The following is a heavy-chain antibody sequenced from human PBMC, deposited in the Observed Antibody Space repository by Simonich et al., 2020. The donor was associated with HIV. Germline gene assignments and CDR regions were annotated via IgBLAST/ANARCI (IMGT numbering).Heavy chain of an antibody. CDR2: ISYDGSNK. D-gene: IGHD3-16*01. CDR1: GFTFSSYA. V-gene: IGHV3-30*07. CDR3: ASGGSISSVWADDY. Sequence: QVQLVESGGGVAQPGRSLSLSCAASGFTFSSYAMHWVRQAPGKGLEWVAVISYDGSNKYYADSVKVRFTISRDNSKNTLYLQMNSLRAEDTAVYYCASGGSISSVWADDYWGQGTLVTVSS. J-gene: IGHJ4*02.